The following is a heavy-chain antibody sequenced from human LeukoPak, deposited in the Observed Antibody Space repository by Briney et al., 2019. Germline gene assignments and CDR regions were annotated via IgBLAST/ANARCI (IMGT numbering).Heavy chain of an antibody. Sequence: SETLSLTCTVSGGSISTYYWSWIRQPAGKGLEWIGRIYTSGSTTYNPSLKGRVTMSVDTSKNQFSLRLTSVTAADTAVYYCARESYQLLSGYFYYYMDVWGKGTTVTVSS. J-gene: IGHJ6*03. CDR3: ARESYQLLSGYFYYYMDV. CDR2: IYTSGST. V-gene: IGHV4-4*07. D-gene: IGHD2-2*01. CDR1: GGSISTYY.